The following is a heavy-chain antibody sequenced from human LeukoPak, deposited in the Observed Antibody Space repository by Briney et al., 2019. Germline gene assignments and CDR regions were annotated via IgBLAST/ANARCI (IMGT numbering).Heavy chain of an antibody. CDR2: IIPIFGAT. J-gene: IGHJ6*03. Sequence: GASVTVSCKASGGSFSNYAITWVRQAPGQELEWMGRIIPIFGATTYAQKFQGRVTITADMGSSTAYLELTGLTSEDTALYFCAKQGAVRQDYYMDVWGNGTTVIVSS. D-gene: IGHD3-16*01. CDR1: GGSFSNYA. CDR3: AKQGAVRQDYYMDV. V-gene: IGHV1-69*06.